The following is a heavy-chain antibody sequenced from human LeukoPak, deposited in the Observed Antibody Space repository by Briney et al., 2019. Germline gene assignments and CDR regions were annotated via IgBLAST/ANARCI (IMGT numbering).Heavy chain of an antibody. Sequence: ASVKVSCKASGYTFTSYYMHWVRQAPGQGLEWVGIVNPSGGSTSYAQKFQGRVTMTRDTSTSTVYMELSSLRSEDTAVYYCAREGGYSRPGGWFDPWGQGTLVTVSS. D-gene: IGHD3-22*01. V-gene: IGHV1-46*01. CDR3: AREGGYSRPGGWFDP. CDR2: VNPSGGST. CDR1: GYTFTSYY. J-gene: IGHJ5*02.